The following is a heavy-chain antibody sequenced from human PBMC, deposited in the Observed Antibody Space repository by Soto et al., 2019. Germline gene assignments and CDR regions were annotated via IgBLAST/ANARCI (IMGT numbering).Heavy chain of an antibody. CDR3: ARDLRYVVVTAIDAFDI. CDR2: ISSSSSTI. D-gene: IGHD2-21*02. Sequence: GGSLRLSCAASGFTFSSYSMNWVRQAPGKGLEWVSYISSSSSTIYYADSVKGRFTISRDNAKNSLYLQMNSLRDEDTAVYYCARDLRYVVVTAIDAFDIWGQGTMVTVSS. J-gene: IGHJ3*02. CDR1: GFTFSSYS. V-gene: IGHV3-48*02.